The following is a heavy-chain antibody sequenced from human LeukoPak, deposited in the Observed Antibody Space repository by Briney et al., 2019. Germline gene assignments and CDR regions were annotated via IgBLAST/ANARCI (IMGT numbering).Heavy chain of an antibody. J-gene: IGHJ4*02. CDR1: GFTFSSYS. CDR3: AKAKIPEYCSSTSCYGSENYYFDY. CDR2: ISSSSSYI. Sequence: GGSLRLSCAASGFTFSSYSMNWVRQAPGKGLEWVSSISSSSSYIYYADSVKGRFTISRDNSKNTLYLQMNSLRAEDTAVYYCAKAKIPEYCSSTSCYGSENYYFDYWGQGTLVTVSS. D-gene: IGHD2-2*01. V-gene: IGHV3-21*04.